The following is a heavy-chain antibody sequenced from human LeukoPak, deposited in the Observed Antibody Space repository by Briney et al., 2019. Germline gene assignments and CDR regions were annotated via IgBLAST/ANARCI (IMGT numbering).Heavy chain of an antibody. CDR3: IKDRGSSGWDFDS. J-gene: IGHJ4*02. D-gene: IGHD6-19*01. V-gene: IGHV3-64D*06. CDR2: ISGNGVAT. CDR1: GFVFSYYA. Sequence: GGSLRLSCSAAGFVFSYYAMHWARQAPGKGLEYLSGISGNGVATYYVDSVQGRFTVSRDNSKTTLYLQINSLRREDTAFYYCIKDRGSSGWDFDSWGQGTLLTVSS.